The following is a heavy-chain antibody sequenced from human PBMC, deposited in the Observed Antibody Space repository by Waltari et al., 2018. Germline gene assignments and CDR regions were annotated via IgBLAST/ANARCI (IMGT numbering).Heavy chain of an antibody. V-gene: IGHV3-23*04. J-gene: IGHJ3*02. CDR1: GFTFSSYA. CDR2: MSGRGSST. D-gene: IGHD3-10*01. CDR3: APTMVRGVIGVGAFDI. Sequence: EVQLVESGGGLVQPGGSLRLSCAASGFTFSSYAMSWVRQAPGKGLEWVAAMSGRGSSTYYADSVKGRCTSSRDNSKNTLYLQMNSLRAEDTAVYYCAPTMVRGVIGVGAFDIWGQGTMVTVSS.